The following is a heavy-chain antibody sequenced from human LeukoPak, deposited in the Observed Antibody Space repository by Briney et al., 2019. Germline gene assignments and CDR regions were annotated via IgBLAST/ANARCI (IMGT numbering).Heavy chain of an antibody. V-gene: IGHV3-7*05. CDR3: ARSRGLGPSYFDY. CDR1: GFTFSSYW. D-gene: IGHD3-16*01. Sequence: EGSLRLSCAASGFTFSSYWMSWVRQAPGKGLEWVANIKQDGSEKYYVDSVKGRFTISRDNAKNSLYLQMNSLRAEDTAVYYCARSRGLGPSYFDYWGQGTLVTVSS. CDR2: IKQDGSEK. J-gene: IGHJ4*02.